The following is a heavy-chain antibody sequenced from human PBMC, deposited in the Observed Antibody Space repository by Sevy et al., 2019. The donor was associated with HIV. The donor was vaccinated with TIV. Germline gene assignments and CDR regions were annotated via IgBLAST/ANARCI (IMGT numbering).Heavy chain of an antibody. V-gene: IGHV3-7*01. Sequence: GGSLRLSCAASGFTFSSYWMTWVRQAPGKGLEWVTNIKQDMSEKYYADSVKGRFTISRDNARNSLYLQMESLRAEDTAVYYCARAQQVTMLVVIGGLYFDYWGQGTLVTVSS. D-gene: IGHD2-21*01. CDR1: GFTFSSYW. CDR2: IKQDMSEK. J-gene: IGHJ4*02. CDR3: ARAQQVTMLVVIGGLYFDY.